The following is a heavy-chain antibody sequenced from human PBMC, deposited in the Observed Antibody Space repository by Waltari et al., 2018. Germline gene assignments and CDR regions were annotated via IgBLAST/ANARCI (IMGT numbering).Heavy chain of an antibody. CDR2: ISSSSSYI. CDR1: GFTFSSYS. J-gene: IGHJ6*03. V-gene: IGHV3-21*01. Sequence: EVQLVESGGGLVKPGGSLRLSCAASGFTFSSYSMNWVRQAPGKGLEWVSSISSSSSYIYYADSVKGRFTISRDNAKNSLYLQMNSLRAEDTAVYYCARDLGIVVVPAATYMDVWGKGTTVTISS. D-gene: IGHD2-2*01. CDR3: ARDLGIVVVPAATYMDV.